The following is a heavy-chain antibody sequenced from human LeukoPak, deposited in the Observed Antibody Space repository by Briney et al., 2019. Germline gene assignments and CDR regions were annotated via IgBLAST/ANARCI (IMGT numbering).Heavy chain of an antibody. CDR2: INNSGRT. Sequence: SETLSLTCAVSGGSFSGYNWSWVRHPPGKGLEWVGEINNSGRTNYNPSPTSRVTLSVDTSKNQFSLELSSVTAADTAVYYCARKTREQWVGGRTLFVPWGQGTLVTVSS. D-gene: IGHD6-19*01. J-gene: IGHJ5*02. CDR1: GGSFSGYN. V-gene: IGHV4-34*01. CDR3: ARKTREQWVGGRTLFVP.